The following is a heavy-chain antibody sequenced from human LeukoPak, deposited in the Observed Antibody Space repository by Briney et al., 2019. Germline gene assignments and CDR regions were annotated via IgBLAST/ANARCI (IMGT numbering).Heavy chain of an antibody. CDR1: GFTFSSYS. CDR2: ISSSSSHI. J-gene: IGHJ4*02. D-gene: IGHD3-3*01. CDR3: ARASPFYDFWSWYFDY. Sequence: PGGSLRLSCAASGFTFSSYSMNWVRQAPGKGLEWVSSISSSSSHIYYADSVKGRFTISRDNAKNSLYLQMNSLRVEDTAVYYCARASPFYDFWSWYFDYWGQGTLVTVSS. V-gene: IGHV3-21*01.